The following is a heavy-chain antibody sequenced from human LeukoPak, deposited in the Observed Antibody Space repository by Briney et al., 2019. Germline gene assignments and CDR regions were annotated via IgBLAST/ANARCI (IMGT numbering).Heavy chain of an antibody. J-gene: IGHJ4*02. CDR3: AKLSGLLPYYYDSSGSDY. CDR2: ISGSGGST. CDR1: GFTFSSYA. Sequence: GGSLGLSCAASGFTFSSYAMSWVRQAPGKGLEWVSAISGSGGSTYYADSVKGRFTISRDNSKNTLYLQMNSLRAEDTAVYYCAKLSGLLPYYYDSSGSDYWGQGTLVTVSS. D-gene: IGHD3-22*01. V-gene: IGHV3-23*01.